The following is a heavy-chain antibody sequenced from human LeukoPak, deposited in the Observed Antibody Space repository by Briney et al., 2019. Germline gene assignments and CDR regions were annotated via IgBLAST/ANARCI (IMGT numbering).Heavy chain of an antibody. J-gene: IGHJ4*02. CDR1: GFIFSSYT. CDR2: ISDSSTYI. D-gene: IGHD5-24*01. V-gene: IGHV3-21*01. CDR3: TRAPPGRDGYSEY. Sequence: PGGSLILSCAASGFIFSSYTMNWVRQAPGEGLEWGSSISDSSTYIHYADSVDGRFTISRDNAKSSLFLQMNSLRAEDTAVYYCTRAPPGRDGYSEYWGQGTVVTVST.